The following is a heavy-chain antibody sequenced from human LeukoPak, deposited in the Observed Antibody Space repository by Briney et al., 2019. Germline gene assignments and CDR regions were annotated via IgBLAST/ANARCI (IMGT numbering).Heavy chain of an antibody. CDR1: GFTFSTYY. Sequence: GSRRLSCAASGFTFSTYYMAWVRQAPGKGLEWVANIKADGSRKNYVDSVKGRFTISRDNANNSVYLEMNSLRGEDTAVYYCARDVDGDLDYWGQGTLVTVSS. V-gene: IGHV3-7*05. CDR2: IKADGSRK. J-gene: IGHJ4*02. D-gene: IGHD4-17*01. CDR3: ARDVDGDLDY.